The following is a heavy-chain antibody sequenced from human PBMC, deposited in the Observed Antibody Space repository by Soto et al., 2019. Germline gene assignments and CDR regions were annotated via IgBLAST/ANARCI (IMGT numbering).Heavy chain of an antibody. Sequence: ASVKVSCKVSGYTLTELSMHWVRQAPGKGLEWMGGFDPEDGETICAQKFQGRVTMTEDTSTDTAYMELSSLRSEDTAVYYCATDWGSNSSGYLRTFYDWGQGTLVTVSS. D-gene: IGHD3-22*01. J-gene: IGHJ4*02. CDR2: FDPEDGET. CDR1: GYTLTELS. V-gene: IGHV1-24*01. CDR3: ATDWGSNSSGYLRTFYD.